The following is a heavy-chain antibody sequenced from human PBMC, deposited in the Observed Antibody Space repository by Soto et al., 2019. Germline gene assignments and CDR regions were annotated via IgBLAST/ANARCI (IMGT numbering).Heavy chain of an antibody. CDR2: IRSKPNGYTT. CDR1: GFTFSASA. Sequence: PGGSLRLSCAASGFTFSASAMHWVRQASGKGLEWVGRIRSKPNGYTTAYAASVKGRFTISRDDSKNTAYLQMSSLKIEDTAVYYCTSQPPNLLWGQGTLVTGSS. CDR3: TSQPPNLL. J-gene: IGHJ4*02. V-gene: IGHV3-73*01.